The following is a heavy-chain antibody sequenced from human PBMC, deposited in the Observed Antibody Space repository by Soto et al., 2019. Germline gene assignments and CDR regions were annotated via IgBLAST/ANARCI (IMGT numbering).Heavy chain of an antibody. Sequence: SLSLSSPPPGLTFTSHSMKSVAQAPGNGLEWVSSISSSSSYIYYADSVKGRFTISRDNAKNTLYLQMNSLRAEDTAVYYCAKGDGSASSGWYLGKEWGQGT. J-gene: IGHJ4*02. CDR1: GLTFTSHS. CDR3: AKGDGSASSGWYLGKE. D-gene: IGHD6-19*01. V-gene: IGHV3-21*04. CDR2: ISSSSSYI.